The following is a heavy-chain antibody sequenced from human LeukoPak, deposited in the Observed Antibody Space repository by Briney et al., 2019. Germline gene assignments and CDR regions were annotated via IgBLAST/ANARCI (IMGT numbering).Heavy chain of an antibody. Sequence: ASVKVSCKASGYTFTGYYMHWVRQAPGQGLEWMGWINPNSGGTNYAQKFQGRVTMTADTSTSTAYMELRSLRSDDTAVYYCARTRDDAFDIWGQGTMVTVSS. CDR3: ARTRDDAFDI. J-gene: IGHJ3*02. CDR1: GYTFTGYY. V-gene: IGHV1-2*02. CDR2: INPNSGGT.